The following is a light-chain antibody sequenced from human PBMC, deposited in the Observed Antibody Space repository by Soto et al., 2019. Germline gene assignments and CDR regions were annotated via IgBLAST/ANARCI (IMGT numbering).Light chain of an antibody. CDR3: QQYYSSPLT. V-gene: IGKV4-1*01. J-gene: IGKJ4*01. CDR1: QSVLYSSNNKNY. CDR2: WAS. Sequence: DIVMTQSPDSLAVSLGERATINCKSSQSVLYSSNNKNYLAWYQQKPGQPPKLLIYWASTREFGVPDRFSGSGSGTDFTLTISSLQAEDVAVYYCQQYYSSPLTFGRETKVEIK.